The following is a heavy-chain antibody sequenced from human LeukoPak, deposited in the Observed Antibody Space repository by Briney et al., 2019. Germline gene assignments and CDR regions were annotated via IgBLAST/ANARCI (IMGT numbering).Heavy chain of an antibody. CDR2: ISSSGSTI. CDR1: GFTFSSYE. J-gene: IGHJ4*02. D-gene: IGHD5-18*01. CDR3: AREFEQDTAMVYFDY. V-gene: IGHV3-48*03. Sequence: GGSLRLSCAASGFTFSSYEMNWVRQAPGKGLEWVSYISSSGSTIYYADSVKGRFTISRDNARNSLYLQMNSLRAEDTAVYYCAREFEQDTAMVYFDYWGQGTLVTVSS.